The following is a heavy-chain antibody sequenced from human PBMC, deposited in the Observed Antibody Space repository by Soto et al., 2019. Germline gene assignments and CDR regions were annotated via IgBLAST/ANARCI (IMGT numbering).Heavy chain of an antibody. CDR3: ARGPMTTVSSPPFY. D-gene: IGHD4-17*01. CDR1: GYAFTRYG. Sequence: QVQLVQSGAEVKKPGASVTVSCKASGYAFTRYGIIWVRQAPGQGLEWMGWISGYNGNINYAKKLKGRVTMTKDTSTSKATLELRSPSSDDTAVYYCARGPMTTVSSPPFYWGQGTLLTVSS. CDR2: ISGYNGNI. J-gene: IGHJ4*02. V-gene: IGHV1-18*01.